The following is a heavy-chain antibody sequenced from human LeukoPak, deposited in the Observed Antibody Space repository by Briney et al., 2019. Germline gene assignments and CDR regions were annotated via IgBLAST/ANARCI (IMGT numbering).Heavy chain of an antibody. J-gene: IGHJ4*02. CDR2: IYYSGNT. Sequence: SETLSLTCTVSGGSISSYYWSWIRQPPGKGLEWIGYIYYSGNTNYNPSLKSRVTISVDTSKNQFSLRLSSVTVADTAVYYCARVTGYMIEDYFDYWGQGTLVTVSS. CDR1: GGSISSYY. D-gene: IGHD3-22*01. V-gene: IGHV4-59*01. CDR3: ARVTGYMIEDYFDY.